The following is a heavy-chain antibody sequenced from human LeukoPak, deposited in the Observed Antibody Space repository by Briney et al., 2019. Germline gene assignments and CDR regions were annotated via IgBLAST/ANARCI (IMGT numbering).Heavy chain of an antibody. CDR2: INHSGST. J-gene: IGHJ6*02. Sequence: SETLSLTCAVYGGSFSGYYWSWIRQPPGKGLEWIGEINHSGSTNYNPSLKSRVTISVDTSKNQFSLKLSSVTAADTAVYYCAGGLGGSYFLRPYYYYGMDVWGQGTTVTVSS. D-gene: IGHD1-26*01. V-gene: IGHV4-34*01. CDR1: GGSFSGYY. CDR3: AGGLGGSYFLRPYYYYGMDV.